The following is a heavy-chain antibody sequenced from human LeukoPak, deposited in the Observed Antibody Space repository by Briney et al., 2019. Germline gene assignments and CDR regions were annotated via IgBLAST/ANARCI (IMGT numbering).Heavy chain of an antibody. V-gene: IGHV3-21*01. J-gene: IGHJ6*02. Sequence: GGSLRLSCAASGFTFSSYSMNWVRQAPGKGLEWVSSISSSSSYIYYADSVKGRFTISRDNAKNSLYLQMNRLRAEDTAVYYCARDRVVPAAKYYYYYGMDVWGQGTTVTVSS. CDR1: GFTFSSYS. D-gene: IGHD2-2*01. CDR2: ISSSSSYI. CDR3: ARDRVVPAAKYYYYYGMDV.